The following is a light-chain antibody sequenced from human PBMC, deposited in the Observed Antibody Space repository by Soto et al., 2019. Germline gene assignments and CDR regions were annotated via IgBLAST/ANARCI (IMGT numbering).Light chain of an antibody. V-gene: IGKV1-33*01. Sequence: DIQMTQSPSSLSASVGDRVTITCHTSQDISNYLNWYQQKPGKAPKLLIYDASNLETGVPSRFSGSGSGTDFTLTISSLQPEDIATYYCQQYDNLPLTFGGGTEVEIK. J-gene: IGKJ4*01. CDR3: QQYDNLPLT. CDR2: DAS. CDR1: QDISNY.